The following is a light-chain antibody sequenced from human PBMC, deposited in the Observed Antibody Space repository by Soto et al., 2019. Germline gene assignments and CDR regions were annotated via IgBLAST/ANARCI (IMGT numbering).Light chain of an antibody. CDR1: QVVNSRY. CDR2: GAS. J-gene: IGKJ5*01. CDR3: QQYDTSPIT. Sequence: EIVLTQSPGTLSLSPGESATLLCRASQVVNSRYLAWYQQKPGQAPRLLIYGASSRATGIPDRFSGSGSGTDFTLSITPLEPEDFVVYFCQQYDTSPITFGQGTRLDMK. V-gene: IGKV3-20*01.